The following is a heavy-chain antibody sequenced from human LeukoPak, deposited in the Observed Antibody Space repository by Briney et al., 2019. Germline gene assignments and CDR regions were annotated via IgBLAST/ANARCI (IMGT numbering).Heavy chain of an antibody. CDR3: AREYCSGGRCQYYFDY. J-gene: IGHJ4*02. D-gene: IGHD2-15*01. CDR2: ISSDGGSP. CDR1: GFTFSAYA. V-gene: IGHV3-64*01. Sequence: GGSLRLSCAASGFTFSAYAMHWVRQAPGKGLEYVSGISSDGGSPFHVNSVKGRFTISRDNSKDTLYLQMGSLRAEDMAVYYCAREYCSGGRCQYYFDYWGQGTLVTVSS.